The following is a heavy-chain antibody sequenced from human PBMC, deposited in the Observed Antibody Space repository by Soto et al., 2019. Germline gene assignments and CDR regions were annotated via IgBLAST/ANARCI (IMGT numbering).Heavy chain of an antibody. D-gene: IGHD5-18*01. J-gene: IGHJ3*02. V-gene: IGHV3-7*04. CDR1: GITFSSHW. CDR3: AWARSYGNI. CDR2: IKQDGSEK. Sequence: EVQLVESGGGLVQPGGSLRLSCAASGITFSSHWMSWVRQAPGKGLEWVANIKQDGSEKFYVDSVKGRFTISRDNAKNSLYLLMNSLRAEDTAVYYCAWARSYGNIWGQGTMVTVSS.